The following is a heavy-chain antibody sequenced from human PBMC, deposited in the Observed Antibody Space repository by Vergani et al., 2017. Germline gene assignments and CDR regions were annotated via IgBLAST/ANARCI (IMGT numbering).Heavy chain of an antibody. CDR2: IHPADSDT. D-gene: IGHD3-22*01. CDR1: GYSFTKYW. V-gene: IGHV5-51*01. J-gene: IGHJ4*02. CDR3: ARLYGRDSSGSKYFDY. Sequence: EVQLVQSGAEVKKPGESLKISCQISGYSFTKYWIGWVRQMPGKGLEWMGIIHPADSDTRYSPSFQGQVTISVDKSISTAYLQRSSLGASDSAMYYCARLYGRDSSGSKYFDYWVQGTLVTVSS.